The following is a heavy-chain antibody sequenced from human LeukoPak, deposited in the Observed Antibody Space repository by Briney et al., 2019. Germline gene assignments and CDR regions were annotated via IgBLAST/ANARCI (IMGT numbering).Heavy chain of an antibody. J-gene: IGHJ4*02. CDR3: TRVFGGYDVSDY. Sequence: GGSLRLSCAASGFTFSSFWMSWVRQAPGKGLEWVANIKKDGSQKYYVDSVEGRFTISRDNAKNSLYLQMDSLRVDDKAVYYCTRVFGGYDVSDYWGQGTLVTVSS. V-gene: IGHV3-7*03. CDR2: IKKDGSQK. D-gene: IGHD3-3*01. CDR1: GFTFSSFW.